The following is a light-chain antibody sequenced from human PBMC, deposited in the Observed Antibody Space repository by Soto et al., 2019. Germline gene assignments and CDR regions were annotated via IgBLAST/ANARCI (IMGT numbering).Light chain of an antibody. Sequence: EIVLTQSPATLSLSPGERATLSRRASQSVSSYLAWYQQKPGQAPRLLIYEASNRATGIPARFSGSGSGTDFTLTISRLEPEDFAVYSCQQRSNWPITFGQGTRLEIK. CDR2: EAS. V-gene: IGKV3-11*01. CDR3: QQRSNWPIT. CDR1: QSVSSY. J-gene: IGKJ5*01.